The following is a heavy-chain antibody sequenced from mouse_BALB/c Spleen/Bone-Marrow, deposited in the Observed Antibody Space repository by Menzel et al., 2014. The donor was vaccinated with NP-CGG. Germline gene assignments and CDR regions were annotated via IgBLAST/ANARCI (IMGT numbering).Heavy chain of an antibody. V-gene: IGHV14-3*02. Sequence: VQLQQSGAELVKSGASVKLSCTASGFNIKDTYMHWVKQRPEQGLEWIGRIDPANGNTKYDPKFQGKATITADTSSNTAYLQLSSLTSEDTAVYYCASYYYGSSRFAYWGQGTLVTVSA. J-gene: IGHJ3*01. CDR1: GFNIKDTY. CDR2: IDPANGNT. CDR3: ASYYYGSSRFAY. D-gene: IGHD1-1*01.